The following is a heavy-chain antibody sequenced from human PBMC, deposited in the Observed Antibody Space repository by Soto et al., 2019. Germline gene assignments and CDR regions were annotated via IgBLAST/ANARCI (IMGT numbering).Heavy chain of an antibody. CDR2: INHSGST. J-gene: IGHJ6*03. V-gene: IGHV4-34*01. Sequence: SETXSLTCAVYGGPFSGYYWSWVRQPPGKGLEWIGEINHSGSTNYNPSLKSRVTISVDTSKNQFSLKLSSVTGADTAVYYCARQPRTTFGVVFIAGDYLGVWGKGTTVTGSS. CDR1: GGPFSGYY. D-gene: IGHD3-3*01. CDR3: ARQPRTTFGVVFIAGDYLGV.